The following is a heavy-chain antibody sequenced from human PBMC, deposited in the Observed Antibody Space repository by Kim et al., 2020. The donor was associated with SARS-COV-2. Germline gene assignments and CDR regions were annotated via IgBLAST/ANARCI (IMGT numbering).Heavy chain of an antibody. J-gene: IGHJ3*02. D-gene: IGHD5-12*01. CDR1: GFTFDDYA. V-gene: IGHV3-9*01. CDR2: ISWNSGSI. Sequence: GGSLRLSCAASGFTFDDYAMHWVRQAPGKGLEWVSGISWNSGSIGYADSVKGRFTISRDNAKNSLYLQMNSLRAEDTALYYCARRGQPPAFDIWGQGTMV. CDR3: ARRGQPPAFDI.